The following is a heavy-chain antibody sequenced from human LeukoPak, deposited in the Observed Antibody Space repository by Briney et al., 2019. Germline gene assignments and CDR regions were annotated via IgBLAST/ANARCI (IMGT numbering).Heavy chain of an antibody. Sequence: GGALRLSFAASGFTRSSNYMSWGRPAPGEGVGGGSVIYSGGTTYYADSVKGRFTISRDNSKNTLYLQMNSLRADDTAVYYCAREKSVAVAGTMSDYYGMDVWGQGTTVTVSS. V-gene: IGHV3-53*01. J-gene: IGHJ6*02. D-gene: IGHD6-19*01. CDR2: IYSGGTT. CDR1: GFTRSSNY. CDR3: AREKSVAVAGTMSDYYGMDV.